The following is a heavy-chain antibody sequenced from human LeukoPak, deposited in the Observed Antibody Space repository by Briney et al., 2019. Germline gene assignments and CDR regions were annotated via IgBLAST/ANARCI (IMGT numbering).Heavy chain of an antibody. V-gene: IGHV3-48*03. CDR3: TSHGSTYYFDY. J-gene: IGHJ4*02. D-gene: IGHD5/OR15-5a*01. Sequence: LAGGSLRLSCATSGFTFSRYDYNWVRQAPGKGLEWISYISISGVTKYYADSVRGRFTVSRANARDSLYLQMDSLRAEDTATYYCTSHGSTYYFDYCGQGTQVTVSS. CDR1: GFTFSRYD. CDR2: ISISGVTK.